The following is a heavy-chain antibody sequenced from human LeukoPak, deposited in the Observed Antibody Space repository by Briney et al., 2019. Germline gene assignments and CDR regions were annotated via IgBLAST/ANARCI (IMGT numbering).Heavy chain of an antibody. CDR1: GGSISSSSYY. CDR2: IYYSGST. D-gene: IGHD2-2*01. CDR3: ARQEVDDYFDY. J-gene: IGHJ4*02. V-gene: IGHV4-39*01. Sequence: MSSETLSLTCTVSGGSISSSSYYWGWIRQPPGKGLEWIGSIYYSGSTYYNPSLKSRVTISVDTSKNQFSLKLSSVTAADTAVYYCARQEVDDYFDYWGQGTLVTVSS.